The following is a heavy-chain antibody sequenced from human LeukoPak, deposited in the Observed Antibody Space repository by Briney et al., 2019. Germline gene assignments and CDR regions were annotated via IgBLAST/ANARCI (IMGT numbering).Heavy chain of an antibody. J-gene: IGHJ6*02. CDR1: GGSFSGYY. Sequence: SETLSLTCAVYGGSFSGYYWSWIRQPPGKGLEWIGEINHSGSTNYNPSLKSRVTISVDTSKNQFSLKLSSVTAADTAVYYCARDSSHFDNYYYGMDVWGQGTTVTVSS. D-gene: IGHD3-9*01. CDR2: INHSGST. CDR3: ARDSSHFDNYYYGMDV. V-gene: IGHV4-34*01.